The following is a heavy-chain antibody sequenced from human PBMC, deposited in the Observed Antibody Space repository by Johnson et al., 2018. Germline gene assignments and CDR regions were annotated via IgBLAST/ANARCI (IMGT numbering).Heavy chain of an antibody. V-gene: IGHV3-33*01. Sequence: QVQLVESGGGVVQPGRSLRLSCAASGFPFSTYGMHWVRQAPGKGLEWVAVIWYDGSNKSYVDSVKGRFTISRDNSKNTLDLQMNSLRAEDTAVYYGARDEGDAFDIWGQGTMVTVSS. CDR1: GFPFSTYG. CDR3: ARDEGDAFDI. CDR2: IWYDGSNK. J-gene: IGHJ3*02.